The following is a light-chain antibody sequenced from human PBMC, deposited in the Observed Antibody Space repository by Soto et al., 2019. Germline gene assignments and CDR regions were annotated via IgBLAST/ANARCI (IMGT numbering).Light chain of an antibody. V-gene: IGLV2-14*01. CDR3: SSYTSSSTIHV. CDR2: DVS. CDR1: SSDVGGYNY. Sequence: QSALSRAGSVSRSPGSSNPIFCTGNSSDVGGYNYVSWYQQHPGKAPKLMIYDVSNRPSGVSNRFSGSKSGNTASLTISGLQAEDEADYYCSSYTSSSTIHVFRTGTKVTVL. J-gene: IGLJ1*01.